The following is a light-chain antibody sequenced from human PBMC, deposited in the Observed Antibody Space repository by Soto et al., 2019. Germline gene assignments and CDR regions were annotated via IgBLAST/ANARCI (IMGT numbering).Light chain of an antibody. Sequence: QSVLTQPPSVSGAPGQRVTISCTGSSSNIGAGYDVHWYQQPPGTAPKLLIYDNTNRPSGVPGRFSGSKSGTSASLAITGLQAEDEADYYCQSSSPSGYWVFGGGTKLTVL. CDR2: DNT. CDR3: QSSSPSGYWV. V-gene: IGLV1-40*01. J-gene: IGLJ3*02. CDR1: SSNIGAGYD.